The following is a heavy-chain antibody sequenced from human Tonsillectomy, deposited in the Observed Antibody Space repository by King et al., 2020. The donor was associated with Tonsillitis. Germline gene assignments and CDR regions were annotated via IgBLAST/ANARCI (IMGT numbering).Heavy chain of an antibody. D-gene: IGHD3-22*01. CDR3: VREYYDSSGYYGGDS. V-gene: IGHV3-48*02. CDR1: GFTFSNYN. Sequence: VQLVESGGGLVQPGGSLRLSCAASGFTFSNYNMNWVRQAPGKGLEWVSYISSSSSTIYYADSVKGRFTISRDNPKNSLYLQMNSLRDEDTAVYFCVREYYDSSGYYGGDSWGQGTLVTVSA. CDR2: ISSSSSTI. J-gene: IGHJ4*02.